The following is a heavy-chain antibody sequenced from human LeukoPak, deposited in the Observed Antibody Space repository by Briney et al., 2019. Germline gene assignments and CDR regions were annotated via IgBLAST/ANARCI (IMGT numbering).Heavy chain of an antibody. CDR1: GGSFSGYY. V-gene: IGHV4-34*01. CDR3: ARAKTGRALDY. D-gene: IGHD3-9*01. J-gene: IGHJ4*02. CDR2: INHSGST. Sequence: PSETLSLTCAVYGGSFSGYYWSWIRQPPGKGLEWIGEINHSGSTNYNPSLKSRVTISVDTYKNQFSLKLSSVTAADTAVYYCARAKTGRALDYWGQGTLVTVSS.